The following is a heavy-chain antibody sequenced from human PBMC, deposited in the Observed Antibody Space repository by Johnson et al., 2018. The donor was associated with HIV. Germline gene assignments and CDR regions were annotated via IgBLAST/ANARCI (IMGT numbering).Heavy chain of an antibody. J-gene: IGHJ3*02. Sequence: VQLVESGGGVIQPGRSLILSCAASGFTFSSYAMSWVRQAPAKGLEWVSAISGSGGSTYYADSVKGRFTISRDNSKNTPYLQMNSLRAEDTAVYYCAKPEGIQFLEWLFSGGAFDIWGQGTMVTVSS. CDR3: AKPEGIQFLEWLFSGGAFDI. V-gene: IGHV3-23*04. CDR1: GFTFSSYA. D-gene: IGHD3-3*01. CDR2: ISGSGGST.